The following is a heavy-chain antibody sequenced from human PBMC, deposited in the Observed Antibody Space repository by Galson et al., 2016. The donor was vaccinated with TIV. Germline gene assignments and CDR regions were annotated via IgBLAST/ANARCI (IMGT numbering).Heavy chain of an antibody. CDR2: TVPFFNTA. V-gene: IGHV1-69*05. CDR1: GGTFRSYT. J-gene: IGHJ4*02. D-gene: IGHD6-19*01. CDR3: ARGRQWLPPEE. Sequence: SVKVSCKASGGTFRSYTFSWVRQAPGQGLEWMGGTVPFFNTATYAQKFQGRVTIATDESTSTAYIDLSRLTSDDTAVYYCARGRQWLPPEEWGQGTLVTVS.